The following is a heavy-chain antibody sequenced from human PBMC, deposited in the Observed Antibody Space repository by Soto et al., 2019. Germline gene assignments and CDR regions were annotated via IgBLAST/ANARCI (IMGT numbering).Heavy chain of an antibody. CDR3: AHRLEVGFWGFWFDY. J-gene: IGHJ4*02. CDR1: GFSFNTSGVG. Sequence: QITLKESGPTLVKPTQTLTLTCTFSGFSFNTSGVGVAWIRQPPGKALAWLALIYWNDDKRYSPSLKARLTITKDTSRNQVVLRMTNMDPVDTATYYCAHRLEVGFWGFWFDYWGQGAPVTVSS. D-gene: IGHD1-26*01. CDR2: IYWNDDK. V-gene: IGHV2-5*01.